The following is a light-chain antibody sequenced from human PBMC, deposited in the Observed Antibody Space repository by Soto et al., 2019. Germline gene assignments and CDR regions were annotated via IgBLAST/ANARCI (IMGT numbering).Light chain of an antibody. CDR3: LSYTSANTRV. V-gene: IGLV2-14*01. Sequence: QSALTQPASVSGSPGQSITITCAGTSNDVGGYSYVSWYQQYPGKAPKLIIYEVNNRPSGVSNRFSGSKSGNTASLTISGLQPEDEADYYCLSYTSANTRVFGGGTKLTVL. J-gene: IGLJ3*02. CDR2: EVN. CDR1: SNDVGGYSY.